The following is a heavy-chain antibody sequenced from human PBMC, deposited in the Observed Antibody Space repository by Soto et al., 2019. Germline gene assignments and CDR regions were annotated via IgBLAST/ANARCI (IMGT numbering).Heavy chain of an antibody. Sequence: PSETLSLTCTVSGGSISSGGYYWSWIRQHPGKGLEWIGYIYYSGSTYYNPSLKSRVTMSVDTSKNQFSLKLSSVTAAATAVYYCPRLYGDYLDYWGQGTLVTVSS. J-gene: IGHJ4*02. CDR3: PRLYGDYLDY. D-gene: IGHD4-17*01. CDR2: IYYSGST. CDR1: GGSISSGGYY. V-gene: IGHV4-31*03.